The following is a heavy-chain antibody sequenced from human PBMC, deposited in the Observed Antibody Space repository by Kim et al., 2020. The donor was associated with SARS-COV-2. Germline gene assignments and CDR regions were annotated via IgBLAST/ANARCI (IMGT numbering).Heavy chain of an antibody. CDR2: ISAYNGNT. D-gene: IGHD3-10*01. CDR3: ASPRYYYGSGSYDSLDGMDG. CDR1: GYTFTSYG. V-gene: IGHV1-18*04. J-gene: IGHJ6*01. Sequence: ASVKVSCKASGYTFTSYGISWVRQAPGQGLEWMGWISAYNGNTNYAQKLQGRVTMTTDTSTSTAYMELRSLRSDDTAVYYCASPRYYYGSGSYDSLDGMDGWGEGTTVTVSS.